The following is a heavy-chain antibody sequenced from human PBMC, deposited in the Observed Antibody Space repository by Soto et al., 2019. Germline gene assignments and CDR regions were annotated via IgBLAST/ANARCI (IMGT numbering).Heavy chain of an antibody. CDR1: GFTFSSCA. J-gene: IGHJ4*02. CDR2: ISGNGGST. CDR3: ANVSCDRNGYYDF. V-gene: IGHV3-23*01. Sequence: EVQLLESGGGVVQPGGSLRLSCAASGFTFSSCAMGWVRQAPGKGLEWVSGISGNGGSTYYADSVKGRITISRDTSKNKLYLHMESLEDEDTAIYYCANVSCDRNGYYDFWGQGTLVTVSS. D-gene: IGHD3-22*01.